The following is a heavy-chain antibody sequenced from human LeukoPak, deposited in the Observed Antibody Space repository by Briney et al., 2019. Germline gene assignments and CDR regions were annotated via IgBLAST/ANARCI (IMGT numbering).Heavy chain of an antibody. CDR1: GYTFTSYG. CDR2: ISAYNGNT. Sequence: GASVKVSCKASGYTFTSYGISWVRQAPGQGLEWMGWISAYNGNTNYAQKLQGRVTMTTDTSTSTAYMELRSLRSDDTAVYYCARPNYDFWSGYYDYWGQGTLVTVSS. V-gene: IGHV1-18*01. D-gene: IGHD3-3*01. CDR3: ARPNYDFWSGYYDY. J-gene: IGHJ4*02.